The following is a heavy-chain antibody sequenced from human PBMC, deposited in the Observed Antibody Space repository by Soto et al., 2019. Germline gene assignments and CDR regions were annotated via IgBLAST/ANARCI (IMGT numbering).Heavy chain of an antibody. CDR2: IHYTGST. D-gene: IGHD2-8*02. Sequence: QGQLQEAGPGLGKASENPSPPLHGSWWPLNHYCWILLPQSPGRGLDWIGYIHYTGSTNYRPSPKSRVIISIDTSTSQFSLKLNSVTAADTAIYYCARRHCYGSICYPYYIDLWGRGTLVTVSS. V-gene: IGHV4-59*08. J-gene: IGHJ2*01. CDR3: ARRHCYGSICYPYYIDL. CDR1: WPLNHYC.